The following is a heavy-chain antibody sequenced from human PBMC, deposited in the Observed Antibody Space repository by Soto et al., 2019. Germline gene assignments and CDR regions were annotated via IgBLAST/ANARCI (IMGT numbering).Heavy chain of an antibody. CDR1: GFSLSTSGVG. CDR3: AHRYPSIAARWFDL. V-gene: IGHV2-5*02. Sequence: QITLKESGPTLVKPTQTLTLTCTFSGFSLSTSGVGVGWIRQPPGKALEWLALIYWDADKRSSQSLKSSLTIIKDSSKNLVVLTIPNMVLVDTATYFCAHRYPSIAARWFDLWGQGYLVTVSS. CDR2: IYWDADK. D-gene: IGHD6-6*01. J-gene: IGHJ5*02.